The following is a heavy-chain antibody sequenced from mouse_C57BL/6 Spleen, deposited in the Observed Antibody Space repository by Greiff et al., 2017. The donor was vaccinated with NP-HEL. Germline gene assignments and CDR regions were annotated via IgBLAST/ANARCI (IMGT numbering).Heavy chain of an antibody. D-gene: IGHD1-1*01. J-gene: IGHJ3*01. CDR2: IYPGDGDT. CDR1: GYAFSSSW. Sequence: VQLQQSGPELVKPGASVKISCKASGYAFSSSWMNWVKQRPGKGLEWIGRIYPGDGDTNYNGKFKGKATLTADKSSSTAYMQLSSLTSEDSAVYFCARSYYGSTSGFAYWGQGTLVTVSA. CDR3: ARSYYGSTSGFAY. V-gene: IGHV1-82*01.